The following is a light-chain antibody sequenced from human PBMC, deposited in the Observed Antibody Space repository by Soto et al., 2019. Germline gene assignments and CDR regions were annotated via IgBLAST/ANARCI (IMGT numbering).Light chain of an antibody. J-gene: IGKJ1*01. CDR3: QQYAMSRWT. CDR1: QSVSTTY. V-gene: IGKV3-20*01. Sequence: ETVLTQSPGTLSLSPGERATLSYRASQSVSTTYLAWYQQKPGQSPRLLIYGTSNRATGIPDRFSGSGSGTDFTLTISRLEPEDFAVYYCQQYAMSRWTFGQGTKVEVK. CDR2: GTS.